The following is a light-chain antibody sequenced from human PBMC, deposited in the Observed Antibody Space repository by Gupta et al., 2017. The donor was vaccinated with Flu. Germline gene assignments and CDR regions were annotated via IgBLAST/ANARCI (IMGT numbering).Light chain of an antibody. Sequence: SYVPTQPPSVSVAPGQTARITCGGNKIGSKSVHWYQQKPGQAPVLVVYDDTDRPSGIPERFSGSNSGTTATLTISRVEAGDEADYYCQVSDSGSDHVVFGGGTKVTVL. CDR1: KIGSKS. CDR3: QVSDSGSDHVV. V-gene: IGLV3-21*02. J-gene: IGLJ2*01. CDR2: DDT.